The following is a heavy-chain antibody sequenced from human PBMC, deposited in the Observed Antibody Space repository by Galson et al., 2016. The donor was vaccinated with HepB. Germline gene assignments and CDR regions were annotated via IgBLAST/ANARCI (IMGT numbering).Heavy chain of an antibody. CDR3: VSDYYDVDAFDI. V-gene: IGHV3-23*01. CDR2: ISGSGGST. D-gene: IGHD3-22*01. CDR1: GLTFSGHA. J-gene: IGHJ3*02. Sequence: SLRLSCAASGLTFSGHAMSWVRQAPGKGLEWVSSISGSGGSTYYADSVKGRFTISRDNSKNTLYLQMNSLGAEDTAVYYCVSDYYDVDAFDIWGQGTMVTVSS.